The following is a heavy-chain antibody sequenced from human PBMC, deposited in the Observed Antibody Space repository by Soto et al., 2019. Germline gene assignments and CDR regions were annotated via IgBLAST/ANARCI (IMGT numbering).Heavy chain of an antibody. Sequence: SVKVSCKASGYTFSTYAIHWVRQAPGQSLEWMGWLNGGTGQTRYSQRFQDRVTITRDTSASTAYMEVSSLRPEDTAVYYCARGKGMEENYYYYGMDIWGQGTTVTVSS. CDR2: LNGGTGQT. CDR3: ARGKGMEENYYYYGMDI. J-gene: IGHJ6*02. V-gene: IGHV1-3*01. CDR1: GYTFSTYA. D-gene: IGHD1-1*01.